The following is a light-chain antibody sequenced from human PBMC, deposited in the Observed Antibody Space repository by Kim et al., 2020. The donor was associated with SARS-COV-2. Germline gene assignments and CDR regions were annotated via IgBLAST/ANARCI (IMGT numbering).Light chain of an antibody. V-gene: IGLV2-11*01. Sequence: GQSVTITCTGTSSDVSGYNYVSWYQQHPGKAPKLMIYDVSKRPSGVPDRFSGSKSGNTASLTISGLQAEDEADYYCCSYAGIYAWVFGGGTKLTVL. CDR1: SSDVSGYNY. J-gene: IGLJ3*02. CDR2: DVS. CDR3: CSYAGIYAWV.